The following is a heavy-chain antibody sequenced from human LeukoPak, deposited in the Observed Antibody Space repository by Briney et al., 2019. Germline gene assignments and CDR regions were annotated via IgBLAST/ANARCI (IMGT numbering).Heavy chain of an antibody. D-gene: IGHD5-12*01. CDR1: GGSFSGYY. CDR2: INHSGST. Sequence: PSETLSLTCAVYGGSFSGYYWSWIRQPPGKGLEWIGEINHSGSTNYNPSLKSRVTISVDTSKNQFSLKLSSVTAADTAVYYCARGGYIGDIVAMIAFDYWGQGTLVTVSS. CDR3: ARGGYIGDIVAMIAFDY. V-gene: IGHV4-34*01. J-gene: IGHJ4*02.